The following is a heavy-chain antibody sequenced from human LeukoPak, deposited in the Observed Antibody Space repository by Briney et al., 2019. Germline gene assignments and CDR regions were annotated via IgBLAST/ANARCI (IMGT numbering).Heavy chain of an antibody. CDR2: VSPDFGTT. J-gene: IGHJ2*01. CDR1: GGTFSGYA. V-gene: IGHV1-69*13. D-gene: IGHD2-21*01. Sequence: SVKVSCKASGGTFSGYAISWVPQAPGQGLEWVGGVSPDFGTTNYAQTSQRRVTITADESTSPAYPELRILRSSATPAPYLARWDRGVVVSNFDLWGRGSLVTVPS. CDR3: ARWDRGVVVSNFDL.